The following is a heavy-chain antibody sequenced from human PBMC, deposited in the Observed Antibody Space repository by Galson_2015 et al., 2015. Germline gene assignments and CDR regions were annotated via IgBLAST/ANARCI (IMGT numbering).Heavy chain of an antibody. J-gene: IGHJ2*01. Sequence: SLRLSCAASGFTFSDYYMSWIRQAPGKGLEWVSYISSSGSTIYYADSVKGRFTISRDNDKNSLYLQMNNLRAEDTAVYYCAREKSDWYFDLWGRGTLVTVSS. CDR3: AREKSDWYFDL. CDR1: GFTFSDYY. V-gene: IGHV3-11*01. CDR2: ISSSGSTI.